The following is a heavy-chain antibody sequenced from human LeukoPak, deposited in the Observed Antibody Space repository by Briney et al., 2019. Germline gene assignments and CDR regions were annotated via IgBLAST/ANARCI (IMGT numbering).Heavy chain of an antibody. CDR2: THYSGRT. CDR1: GGSFSGYC. CDR3: ARAYCSGNTCYGLDY. Sequence: PSETLSLTCAVFGGSFSGYCWSWIRQPPGKGPEWIGYTHYSGRTYYNPSLRSRLTISADTSKNQFSLRLSSVTAADTAVYYCARAYCSGNTCYGLDYWGQGTLVTVSS. V-gene: IGHV4-30-4*08. J-gene: IGHJ4*02. D-gene: IGHD2-15*01.